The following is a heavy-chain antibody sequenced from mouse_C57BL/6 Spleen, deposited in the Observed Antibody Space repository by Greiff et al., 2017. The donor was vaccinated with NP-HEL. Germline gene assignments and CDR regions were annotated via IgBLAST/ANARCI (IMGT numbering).Heavy chain of an antibody. V-gene: IGHV1-52*01. CDR1: GYTFTSYW. CDR3: ARVLGQKNYAMDY. Sequence: QVHVKQPGAELVRPGSSVKLSCKASGYTFTSYWMHWVKQRPIQGLEWIGNIDPSDSETHYNQKFKDKATLTVDKSSSTAYMQLSSLTSEDSAVYYCARVLGQKNYAMDYWGQGTSVTVSS. J-gene: IGHJ4*01. CDR2: IDPSDSET. D-gene: IGHD4-1*01.